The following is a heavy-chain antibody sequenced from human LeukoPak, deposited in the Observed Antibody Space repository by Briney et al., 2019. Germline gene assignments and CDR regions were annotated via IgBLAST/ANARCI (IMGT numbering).Heavy chain of an antibody. J-gene: IGHJ3*02. V-gene: IGHV3-53*01. D-gene: IGHD4-17*01. CDR2: IYSGGGT. CDR3: TTDVPFFYGDGAFDT. CDR1: GFTVSSNY. Sequence: PGGSLRLSCAASGFTVSSNYMSWVRQAPGKGLEWVSVIYSGGGTYYADSVKGRFTISRDNSKNTLYLQMNSLRAEDTAVYYCTTDVPFFYGDGAFDTWGQGTMVTVSS.